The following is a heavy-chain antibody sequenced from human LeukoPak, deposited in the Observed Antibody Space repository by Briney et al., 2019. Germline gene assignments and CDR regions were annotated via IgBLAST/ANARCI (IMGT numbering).Heavy chain of an antibody. D-gene: IGHD4-11*01. J-gene: IGHJ6*03. CDR1: GYTFSSYG. Sequence: ASVKVSCKTSGYTFSSYGITWVRQAPGQGLEWMGCISAYSGDTNYAQSLQGRVTITADKSTSTAYMELSSLRSEDTAVYFCARGGLPIYYYYMDVWGKGTTVTVSS. CDR3: ARGGLPIYYYYMDV. V-gene: IGHV1-18*01. CDR2: ISAYSGDT.